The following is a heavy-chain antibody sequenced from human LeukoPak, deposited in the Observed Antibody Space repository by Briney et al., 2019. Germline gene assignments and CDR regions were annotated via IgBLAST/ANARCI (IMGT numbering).Heavy chain of an antibody. CDR3: ARGLASGYPPIPFDY. V-gene: IGHV4-39*07. CDR1: GGSISSSSYY. D-gene: IGHD3-3*01. CDR2: IIDTGST. J-gene: IGHJ4*02. Sequence: SETLSLTCTVSGGSISSSSYYWGWIRQPPGKGLEWIGEIIDTGSTKYNSSLKSRVTISVDTSKNEFSLNLTSVTAADTAIYYCARGLASGYPPIPFDYWGQGTLVTVSS.